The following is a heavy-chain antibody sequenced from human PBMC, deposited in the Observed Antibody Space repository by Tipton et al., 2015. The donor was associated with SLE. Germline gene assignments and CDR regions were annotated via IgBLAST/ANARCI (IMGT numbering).Heavy chain of an antibody. CDR2: INHRGST. V-gene: IGHV4-4*02. CDR3: ARRDSSSWSPIDF. D-gene: IGHD6-13*01. CDR1: GGSISSNNW. Sequence: TLSLTCAVSGGSISSNNWWSWVRQPPGKGLEWIGEINHRGSTNYNPSLKSRLTISVDTSKNQLSLKMTSVTAADTAVYYCARRDSSSWSPIDFWGQGTLVTVSS. J-gene: IGHJ4*02.